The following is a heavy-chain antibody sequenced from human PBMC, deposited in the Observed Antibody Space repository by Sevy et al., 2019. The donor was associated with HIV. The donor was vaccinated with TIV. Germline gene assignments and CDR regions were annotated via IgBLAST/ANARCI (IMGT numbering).Heavy chain of an antibody. J-gene: IGHJ3*02. V-gene: IGHV4-59*08. CDR1: GGSINSDH. CDR3: ARRKDFDI. CDR2: VYYTGGT. Sequence: SETQSLTCTVSGGSINSDHWNWIRQPPGKGLEWIGYVYYTGGTNYNPSLKNRVTISVDRTKNQFSLKLTSVTAADTAVYYCARRKDFDIWGQGTVVTVSS.